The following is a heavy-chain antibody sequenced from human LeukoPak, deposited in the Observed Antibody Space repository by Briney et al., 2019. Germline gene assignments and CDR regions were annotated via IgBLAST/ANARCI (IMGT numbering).Heavy chain of an antibody. CDR2: INPNSGGT. CDR3: ARDGPRGYSYGYVWYYFDY. J-gene: IGHJ4*02. Sequence: GASVKVSCKASGYTFTGYYMHWVRQAPGQGLEWMGWINPNSGGTNYAQKFQGRVTMTRDTSISTAYMELSRLRSDDTAMYYCARDGPRGYSYGYVWYYFDYWGQGTLVTASS. D-gene: IGHD5-18*01. V-gene: IGHV1-2*02. CDR1: GYTFTGYY.